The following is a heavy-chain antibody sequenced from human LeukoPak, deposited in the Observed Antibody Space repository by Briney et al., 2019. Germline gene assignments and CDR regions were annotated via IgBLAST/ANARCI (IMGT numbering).Heavy chain of an antibody. V-gene: IGHV3-66*01. CDR3: ASSSVTGYYYYGMDV. CDR2: IYSGGST. Sequence: GGSLRLSCAASGFTFSSYSMNWVRQAPGKGLEWVSVIYSGGSTYYADSVKGRFTISRDNSKNTLYLQMNSLRAEDTAVYYCASSSVTGYYYYGMDVWGQGTTVTVSS. CDR1: GFTFSSYS. J-gene: IGHJ6*02. D-gene: IGHD2-21*02.